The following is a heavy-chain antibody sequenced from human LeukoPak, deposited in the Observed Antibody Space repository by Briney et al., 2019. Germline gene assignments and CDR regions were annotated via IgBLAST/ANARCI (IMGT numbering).Heavy chain of an antibody. CDR2: MTRSSAI. Sequence: GGSLRLSCAASGFTFSSYSMNWVRQAPGKGLEWVATMTRSSAIFYADSVKGRFTISRDNAKNTLYLQMNSLRAEDTAVYYCASDYYDSSGYYFRPSSLPHYWGQGTLVSVSS. J-gene: IGHJ4*02. CDR3: ASDYYDSSGYYFRPSSLPHY. V-gene: IGHV3-69-1*01. D-gene: IGHD3-22*01. CDR1: GFTFSSYS.